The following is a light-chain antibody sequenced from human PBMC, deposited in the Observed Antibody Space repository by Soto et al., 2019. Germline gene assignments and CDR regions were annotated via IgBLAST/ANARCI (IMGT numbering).Light chain of an antibody. Sequence: ENVLTQAPATLPLSPGDRATLSCRASQSGIIYLACYQQKPGQAPRLLIYDVSNRAIGLPASFSGSRSGTDCTLPISSQGAEDFAVYYCQQHSNGLFGQGTKVDIK. J-gene: IGKJ1*01. V-gene: IGKV3-11*01. CDR2: DVS. CDR3: QQHSNGL. CDR1: QSGIIY.